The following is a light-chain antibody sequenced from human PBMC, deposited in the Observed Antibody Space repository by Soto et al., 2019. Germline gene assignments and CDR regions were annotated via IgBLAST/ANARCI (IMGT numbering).Light chain of an antibody. J-gene: IGKJ1*01. CDR3: RQYGSSPRT. CDR2: GAS. V-gene: IGKV3-20*01. Sequence: EIVLTQSPGTLSMSPGERATLSCRASQSIRSNYLAWYQQKPGQAPRLLIYGASSRATGIPDRFSGSGSGTYFTLTISRLEAEDFAVYFCRQYGSSPRTFGQGTKVEFK. CDR1: QSIRSNY.